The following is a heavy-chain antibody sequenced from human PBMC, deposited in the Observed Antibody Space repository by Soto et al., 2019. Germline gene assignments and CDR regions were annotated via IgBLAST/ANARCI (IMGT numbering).Heavy chain of an antibody. CDR1: GGYFSGYY. Sequence: QVQLQQWGAGLLKPSETLSLTCAVYGGYFSGYYWSWIRQPPGKGLEWIGEINHSGSTNYNPSLKSRVTISVDTSKNQFSLKLSSVTAADTAVYYCARARKLRVNLDYWGQGTLVTVSS. V-gene: IGHV4-34*01. CDR3: ARARKLRVNLDY. CDR2: INHSGST. J-gene: IGHJ4*02. D-gene: IGHD1-26*01.